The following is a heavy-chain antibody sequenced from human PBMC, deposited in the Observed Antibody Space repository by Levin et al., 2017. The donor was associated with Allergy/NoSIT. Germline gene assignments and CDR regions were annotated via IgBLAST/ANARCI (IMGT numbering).Heavy chain of an antibody. CDR3: TTGPLNYSSNWLISF. Sequence: GGSLRLSCAASGFTFSNAWMNWVRQAPGKGLEWVGRIISKTDGGTTDYAAPVKGRFAISRDDSKNTLSLQMNSLKTEDTAVYFCTTGPLNYSSNWLISFWGQGTLVTVSS. V-gene: IGHV3-15*01. J-gene: IGHJ4*02. D-gene: IGHD6-13*01. CDR2: IISKTDGGTT. CDR1: GFTFSNAW.